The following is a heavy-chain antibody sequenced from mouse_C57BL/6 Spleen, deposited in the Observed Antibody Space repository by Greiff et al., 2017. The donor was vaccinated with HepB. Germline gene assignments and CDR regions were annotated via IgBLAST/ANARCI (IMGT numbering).Heavy chain of an antibody. Sequence: EVKLMESGGGLVKPGGSLKLSCAASGFTLSSYAMSWVRQTPEKRLEWVATISDGGSYTYYQDNVKGRFTISRDNAKKNLYLQMSQLKSEDTAMYYCARDEARGSYFDYWGQGTTLTVSS. D-gene: IGHD3-1*01. CDR3: ARDEARGSYFDY. CDR2: ISDGGSYT. J-gene: IGHJ2*01. CDR1: GFTLSSYA. V-gene: IGHV5-4*01.